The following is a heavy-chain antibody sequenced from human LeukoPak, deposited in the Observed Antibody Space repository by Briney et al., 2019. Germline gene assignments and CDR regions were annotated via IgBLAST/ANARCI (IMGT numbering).Heavy chain of an antibody. CDR3: ATDFQAVTTVTTRWFDP. Sequence: RASVKVSCKASGYTFTSYYMHWVRQAPGQGLEWMGIINPSGGSTSYAQKFQGRVTMTEDTSTDTAYMELSSLRSEDTAVYYCATDFQAVTTVTTRWFDPWGQGTLVTVSS. CDR1: GYTFTSYY. D-gene: IGHD4-17*01. V-gene: IGHV1-46*01. CDR2: INPSGGST. J-gene: IGHJ5*02.